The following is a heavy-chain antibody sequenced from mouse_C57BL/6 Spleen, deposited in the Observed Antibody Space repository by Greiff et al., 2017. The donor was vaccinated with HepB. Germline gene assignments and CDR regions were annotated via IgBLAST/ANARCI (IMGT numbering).Heavy chain of an antibody. CDR1: GFTFSDYG. V-gene: IGHV5-17*01. J-gene: IGHJ3*01. CDR2: ISSGSSTI. D-gene: IGHD2-5*01. Sequence: EVMLVESGGGLVKPGGSLKLSCAASGFTFSDYGMHWVRQAPEKGLEWVAYISSGSSTIYYADTVKGRFTISRDNAKNTLFLQMTSLRSEDTAMYYCARPPYSNYEGFAYWGQGTLGTVSA. CDR3: ARPPYSNYEGFAY.